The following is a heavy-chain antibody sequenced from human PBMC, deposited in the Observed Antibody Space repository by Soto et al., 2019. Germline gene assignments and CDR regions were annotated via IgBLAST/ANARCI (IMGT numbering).Heavy chain of an antibody. CDR1: GGSFSSYA. J-gene: IGHJ3*02. V-gene: IGHV1-69*13. CDR3: ASPHRPHDAFDI. CDR2: IIPIFGTA. Sequence: ASGKGSFKGTGGSFSSYAISWVRQAPGQGLEWMGGIIPIFGTANYAQKFQGRVTITADESTSTAYMELSSLRSEDTAVYYCASPHRPHDAFDIWGQGTMVTVSS.